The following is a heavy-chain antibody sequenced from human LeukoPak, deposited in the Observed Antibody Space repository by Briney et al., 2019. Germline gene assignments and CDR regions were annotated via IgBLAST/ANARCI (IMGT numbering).Heavy chain of an antibody. CDR2: ISYDGSSK. CDR3: ARGLGYDFWSGYTPPIPNWFDP. CDR1: GFTFSSYA. D-gene: IGHD3-3*01. V-gene: IGHV3-30-3*01. Sequence: PGGSLRLSCAASGFTFSSYAMHWVRQAPGKGLEWVAVISYDGSSKYYADSVKGRFTISRDNSKNTLYLQMNSLRAEDTAVYYCARGLGYDFWSGYTPPIPNWFDPWGQGTLVTVSS. J-gene: IGHJ5*02.